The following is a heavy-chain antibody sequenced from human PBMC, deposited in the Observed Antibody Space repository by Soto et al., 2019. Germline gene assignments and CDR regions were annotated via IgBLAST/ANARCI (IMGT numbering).Heavy chain of an antibody. V-gene: IGHV3-23*01. Sequence: GGSMRLSCAASGFTFSSYAMSWVRQAPGKGLEWVSAISGSGGSTYYADSVKGRFTISRDNSKNTLYLQMNSLRAEDTAVYYCAKDWGFDRTFAARPQGYWGQGTLVTVSS. CDR3: AKDWGFDRTFAARPQGY. J-gene: IGHJ4*02. D-gene: IGHD3-16*01. CDR2: ISGSGGST. CDR1: GFTFSSYA.